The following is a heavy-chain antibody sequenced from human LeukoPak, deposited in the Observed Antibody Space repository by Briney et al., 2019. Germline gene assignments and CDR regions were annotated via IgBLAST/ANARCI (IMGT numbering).Heavy chain of an antibody. CDR2: ITPIFGTA. V-gene: IGHV1-69*05. J-gene: IGHJ6*03. CDR3: ARAHPAGGTGGIVLMVYAYYYYYYYMDV. D-gene: IGHD2-8*01. CDR1: GDTFNNYN. Sequence: SVKVSCKASGDTFNNYNVNWVRQAPGQGLEWMGGITPIFGTANYAQKLQGRVTMTTDTSTSTAYMELRSLRSDDTAVYYCARAHPAGGTGGIVLMVYAYYYYYYYMDVWGKGTTVTVSS.